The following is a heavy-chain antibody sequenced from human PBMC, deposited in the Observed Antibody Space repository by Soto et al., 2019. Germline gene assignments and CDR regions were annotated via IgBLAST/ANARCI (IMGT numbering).Heavy chain of an antibody. Sequence: QVQLQESGPGLVKPSGTLSLTCAVSGASISTTNWWTWVRRPPGKGLEWIGEIYHSGSTNYNPSLKSRVTISVDKSKNQFSLNLASVTAADTAVYYCARGGSSDWLRLFHQWGQGTLVTVSS. D-gene: IGHD6-19*01. V-gene: IGHV4-4*02. CDR2: IYHSGST. J-gene: IGHJ1*01. CDR3: ARGGSSDWLRLFHQ. CDR1: GASISTTNW.